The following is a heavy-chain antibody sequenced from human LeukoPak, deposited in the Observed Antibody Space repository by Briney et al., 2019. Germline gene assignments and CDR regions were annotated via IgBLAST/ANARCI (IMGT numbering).Heavy chain of an antibody. D-gene: IGHD6-19*01. Sequence: GGSLRLSCAASGFTFSSYEMNWVRQAPGKGLEWVSYISSSGSTIYYADSVKGRFTISRDNSKNTLYLQMNSLRAEDTAVYYCAKAVAVDYWGQGTLVTVSS. J-gene: IGHJ4*02. V-gene: IGHV3-48*03. CDR2: ISSSGSTI. CDR3: AKAVAVDY. CDR1: GFTFSSYE.